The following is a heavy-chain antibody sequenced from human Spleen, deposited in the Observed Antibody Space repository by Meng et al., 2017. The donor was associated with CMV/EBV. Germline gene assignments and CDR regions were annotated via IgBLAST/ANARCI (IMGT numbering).Heavy chain of an antibody. CDR1: RFTFSNYG. D-gene: IGHD4-17*01. J-gene: IGHJ6*02. Sequence: GESLKISCAASRFTFSNYGMHWVRQAPGKGLEWVTFIRYDGSNEYYADSVRGRFTISRDNSKNTLYLQMNSLRAEDTAVYYCAKDKGTTTVTTYDYYGMDVWGQGTTVTVSS. CDR3: AKDKGTTTVTTYDYYGMDV. V-gene: IGHV3-30*02. CDR2: IRYDGSNE.